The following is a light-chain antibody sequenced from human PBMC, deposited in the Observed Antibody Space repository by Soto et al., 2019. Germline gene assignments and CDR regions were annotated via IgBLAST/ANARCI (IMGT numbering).Light chain of an antibody. CDR3: QCYDSSLSGWL. CDR1: SSNIGAGYD. V-gene: IGLV1-40*01. J-gene: IGLJ3*02. CDR2: GNS. Sequence: QSVLTQPPSVSGAPGQRVTISCTGSSSNIGAGYDVHWYQQLPGTAPKLLIYGNSNRPSGVPDRFSVSKSGTSASLAITGRLAEDEADYYCQCYDSSLSGWLFGGGTKLTVL.